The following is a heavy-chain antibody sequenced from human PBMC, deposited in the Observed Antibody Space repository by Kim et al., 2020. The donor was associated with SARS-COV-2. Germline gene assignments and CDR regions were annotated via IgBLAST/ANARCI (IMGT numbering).Heavy chain of an antibody. CDR3: ARVGERWLHLNYYYYYMDV. Sequence: GGSLRLSCAASGFTFSSYGMHWVRQAPGKGLEWVAVIWYDGSNKYYADSVKGRFTISRDNSKNTLYLQMNSLRAEDTAVYYCARVGERWLHLNYYYYYMDVWGKGTTVTVSS. CDR2: IWYDGSNK. CDR1: GFTFSSYG. V-gene: IGHV3-33*01. D-gene: IGHD5-12*01. J-gene: IGHJ6*03.